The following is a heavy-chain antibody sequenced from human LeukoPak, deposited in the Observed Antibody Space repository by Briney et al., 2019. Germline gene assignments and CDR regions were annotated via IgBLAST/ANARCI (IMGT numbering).Heavy chain of an antibody. J-gene: IGHJ4*02. V-gene: IGHV3-23*01. Sequence: PGGSLRLSCAASGFTFSSYWMSWVRQAPGKGLAWVSAISGSGGSTYYADSLKGRFTISRDNSKNTLYLQMNSLRAEDTAVYYCAKRAVGPFDYWGQGTLVTVSS. CDR3: AKRAVGPFDY. CDR2: ISGSGGST. CDR1: GFTFSSYW. D-gene: IGHD4-23*01.